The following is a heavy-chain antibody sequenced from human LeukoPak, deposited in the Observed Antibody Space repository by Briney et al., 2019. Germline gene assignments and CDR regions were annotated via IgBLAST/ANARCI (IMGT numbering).Heavy chain of an antibody. D-gene: IGHD1-26*01. CDR1: GFTFTTYW. V-gene: IGHV3-7*01. CDR3: ARDVGGSLDY. J-gene: IGHJ4*02. CDR2: IKGDESAK. Sequence: GGSLRLSCAASGFTFTTYWTAWVRQAPGKGLEWVANIKGDESAKHQADSVKGRFTISRDNAQNSVYLQMSSLRVEDTAVYYCARDVGGSLDYWGQGTLVTVSS.